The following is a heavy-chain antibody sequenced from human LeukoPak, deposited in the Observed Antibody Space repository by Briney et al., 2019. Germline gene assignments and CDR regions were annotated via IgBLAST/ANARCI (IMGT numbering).Heavy chain of an antibody. Sequence: ASVKVSCKASGYIFTSYSINWVRRAPGQGLEWMAWISGYNGNTNYAQKFHGRLTVTRDTSTSTAYMELTSLRSDDTAVYFCARGMSGYTEDPFDIWGQGTVVTVSS. V-gene: IGHV1-18*01. CDR3: ARGMSGYTEDPFDI. D-gene: IGHD2-2*02. J-gene: IGHJ3*02. CDR2: ISGYNGNT. CDR1: GYIFTSYS.